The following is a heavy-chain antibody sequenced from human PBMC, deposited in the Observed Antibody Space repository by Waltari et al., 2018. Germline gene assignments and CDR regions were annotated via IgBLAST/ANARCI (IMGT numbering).Heavy chain of an antibody. CDR2: ISSSGSTI. CDR1: GFTFSSYE. D-gene: IGHD1-26*01. J-gene: IGHJ4*02. V-gene: IGHV3-48*03. CDR3: ARAPLRGGATDY. Sequence: EVQLVESGGGLVQPGGSLRLSCAASGFTFSSYEMNWVRQAPGKGLGWVSYISSSGSTIYYADSVKGRFTISRDNAKNSLYLQMNSLRAEDTAVYYCARAPLRGGATDYWGQGTLVTVSS.